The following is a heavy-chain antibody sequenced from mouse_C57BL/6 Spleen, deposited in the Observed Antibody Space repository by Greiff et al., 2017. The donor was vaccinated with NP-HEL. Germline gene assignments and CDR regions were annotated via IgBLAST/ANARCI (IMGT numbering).Heavy chain of an antibody. Sequence: QVQLQQPGAELVMPGASVKLSCKASGYTFTSYWMHWVKQRPGQGLEWIGEIDPSDSYTNYNQKFKGKSTLTVDKSSSTADMQLSSLTSEDSAVYHCARTTVVARYFDVWGTGTTVTVSS. CDR2: IDPSDSYT. CDR1: GYTFTSYW. J-gene: IGHJ1*03. CDR3: ARTTVVARYFDV. V-gene: IGHV1-69*01. D-gene: IGHD1-1*01.